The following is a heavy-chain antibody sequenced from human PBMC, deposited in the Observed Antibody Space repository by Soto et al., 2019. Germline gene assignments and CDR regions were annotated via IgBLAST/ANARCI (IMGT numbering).Heavy chain of an antibody. CDR2: TKQDGSDK. D-gene: IGHD3-10*01. CDR3: ARDVSGKLGHDS. J-gene: IGHJ4*02. Sequence: PGRSLRRYCAASGFTFSIHWMSWVRRAPGKGLEWVANTKQDGSDKNYVDSVKGRFTISRDNAKNSLYLQMNSLRVEDTAVYYCARDVSGKLGHDSWGQGTLVTVS. CDR1: GFTFSIHW. V-gene: IGHV3-7*01.